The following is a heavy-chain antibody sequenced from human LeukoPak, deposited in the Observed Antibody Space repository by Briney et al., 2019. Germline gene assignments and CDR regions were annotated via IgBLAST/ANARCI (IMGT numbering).Heavy chain of an antibody. CDR3: AKEEQDTAMVWYAFDI. V-gene: IGHV3-23*01. D-gene: IGHD5-18*01. J-gene: IGHJ3*02. Sequence: QPGGSLRPSCAATGFTFSSYAMSWVRQAPGKGLEWVSAISGSGGSTYYADSVKGRFTISRDNSKNTLYLQMNSLRAEDTAVYYCAKEEQDTAMVWYAFDIWGQGTMVTVSS. CDR1: GFTFSSYA. CDR2: ISGSGGST.